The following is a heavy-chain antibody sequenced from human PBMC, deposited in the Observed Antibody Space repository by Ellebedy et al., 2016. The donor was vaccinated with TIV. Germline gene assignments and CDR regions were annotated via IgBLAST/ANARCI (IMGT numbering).Heavy chain of an antibody. J-gene: IGHJ4*02. CDR1: GYTFTSYD. V-gene: IGHV1-18*04. CDR3: ARDGTAYSSSWYGDY. D-gene: IGHD6-13*01. Sequence: ASVKVSCKASGYTFTSYDISWVRQAPGQGLEWMGWISRYHGNTLYSPKFQGRVTITADKSTRKAFMELSCLRSEETAVYYCARDGTAYSSSWYGDYWGQGTLVIVSS. CDR2: ISRYHGNT.